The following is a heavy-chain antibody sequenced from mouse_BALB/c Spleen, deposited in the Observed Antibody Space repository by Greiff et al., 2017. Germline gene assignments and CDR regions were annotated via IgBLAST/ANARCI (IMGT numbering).Heavy chain of an antibody. CDR1: GFAFSSYD. J-gene: IGHJ3*01. CDR2: ISSGGGST. CDR3: ARQGDYAWFAY. V-gene: IGHV5-12-1*01. D-gene: IGHD2-4*01. Sequence: EVKVEESGGGLVKPGGSLKLSCAASGFAFSSYDMSWVRQTPEKRLEWVAYISSGGGSTYYPDTVKGRFTISRDNAKNTLYLQMSSLKSEDTAMYYCARQGDYAWFAYWGQGTLVTVSA.